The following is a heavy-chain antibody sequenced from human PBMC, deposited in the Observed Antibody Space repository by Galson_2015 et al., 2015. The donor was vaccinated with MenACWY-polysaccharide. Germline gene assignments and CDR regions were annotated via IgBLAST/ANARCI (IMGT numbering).Heavy chain of an antibody. D-gene: IGHD6-13*01. CDR2: ISWNSGSI. CDR1: GFTFDDYA. J-gene: IGHJ4*02. Sequence: SLRLSCAASGFTFDDYAMHWVRHAPGKGLEWVSGISWNSGSIGYADSVKGRFTISRDNAKNSLYLQMNSLRAEDTALYYCASSGAAAGKDYWGQGTLVTVSS. V-gene: IGHV3-9*01. CDR3: ASSGAAAGKDY.